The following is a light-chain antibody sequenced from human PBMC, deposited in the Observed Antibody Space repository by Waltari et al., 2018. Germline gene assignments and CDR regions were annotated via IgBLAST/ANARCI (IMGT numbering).Light chain of an antibody. V-gene: IGKV4-1*01. CDR1: RSLLYSSNDKNY. Sequence: DIVMTQSPDSLAVSLGERATINCKSRRSLLYSSNDKNYLAWYQQKPGQPPKLLIYWASTRESGVPDRFSGSGSGTDFTLTISSLQPEGVAVYYCQQYYSSPWTFGQGTKVEIK. CDR3: QQYYSSPWT. J-gene: IGKJ1*01. CDR2: WAS.